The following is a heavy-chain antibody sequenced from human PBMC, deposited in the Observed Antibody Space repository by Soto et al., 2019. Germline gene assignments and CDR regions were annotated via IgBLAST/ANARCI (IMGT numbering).Heavy chain of an antibody. CDR3: ARGGSSWYYYYYGMDV. CDR2: IWYDGSNK. J-gene: IGHJ6*02. CDR1: GFTFSSYG. Sequence: GSLRLSCAASGFTFSSYGMHWVRQAPGKGLEWVAVIWYDGSNKYYADSVKGRFTISRDNSKNTLYLQMNSLRAEDTAVYYCARGGSSWYYYYYGMDVWGQGTTVTVSS. V-gene: IGHV3-33*01. D-gene: IGHD6-13*01.